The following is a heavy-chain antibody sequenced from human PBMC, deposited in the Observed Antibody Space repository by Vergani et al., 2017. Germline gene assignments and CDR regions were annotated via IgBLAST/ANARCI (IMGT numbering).Heavy chain of an antibody. V-gene: IGHV4-61*02. J-gene: IGHJ6*02. CDR1: GGSISSRTSY. Sequence: QVQLQESGSGLVKPSQTLSLTCTVSGGSISSRTSYWSWIRQPAGKGLEWIGRVYTSGSTNYNPSLKSRVTMSVDTSKNQFSLKLSSVTATDTAVYYCARGNSAYPSSGMDVWGQGTTVIVSS. D-gene: IGHD1/OR15-1a*01. CDR3: ARGNSAYPSSGMDV. CDR2: VYTSGST.